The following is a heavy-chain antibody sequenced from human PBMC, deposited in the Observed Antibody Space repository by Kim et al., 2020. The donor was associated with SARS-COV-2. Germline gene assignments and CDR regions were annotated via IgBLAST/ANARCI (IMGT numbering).Heavy chain of an antibody. CDR1: GFTFSDYY. CDR2: ISSSGSGSSI. Sequence: GGSLRLSCAASGFTFSDYYMSWIRQAPGKGLEWVSYISSSGSGSSIYYADSVQGRFTISRDNAKNSLYLQMNSLRAEDTAVYYCARETPGARGMFMDVWGQGTTVTVSS. J-gene: IGHJ6*02. CDR3: ARETPGARGMFMDV. V-gene: IGHV3-11*01. D-gene: IGHD2-15*01.